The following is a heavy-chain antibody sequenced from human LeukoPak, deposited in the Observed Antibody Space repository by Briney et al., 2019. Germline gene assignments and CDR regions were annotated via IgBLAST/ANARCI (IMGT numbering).Heavy chain of an antibody. J-gene: IGHJ4*02. CDR2: INHSGST. V-gene: IGHV4-34*01. CDR3: ARSYGSGSYGLDH. Sequence: SETLSLTCAVYGGSFSGYYWSWIRQPPGKGLEWIGEINHSGSTNYNPSLKSRVTISVDTSKNQFSLKLSSVTAADTAVYYCARSYGSGSYGLDHWGQGTLVTVSS. D-gene: IGHD3-10*01. CDR1: GGSFSGYY.